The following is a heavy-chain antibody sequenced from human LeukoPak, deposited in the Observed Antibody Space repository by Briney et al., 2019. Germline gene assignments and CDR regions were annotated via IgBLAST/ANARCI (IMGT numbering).Heavy chain of an antibody. CDR2: INPNSGGT. J-gene: IGHJ4*02. Sequence: GASVKVSCKASGYTFPGYYMHWVRQAPGQGLEWMGRINPNSGGTNYAQKFQGRVTMTRDTSISTAYMELSRLRSDDTAVYYCARRRKYCSSTSCYSADGFDYWGQGTLVTVSS. CDR1: GYTFPGYY. CDR3: ARRRKYCSSTSCYSADGFDY. D-gene: IGHD2-2*01. V-gene: IGHV1-2*06.